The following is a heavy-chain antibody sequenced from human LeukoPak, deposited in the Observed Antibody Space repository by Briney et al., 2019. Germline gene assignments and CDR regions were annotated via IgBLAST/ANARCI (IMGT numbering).Heavy chain of an antibody. Sequence: GESLKISCKGSGYSFTSYWIGWVRQMPGKGLEWMGIIYPGDSDTRYSPSFQGQVTISADKSISTAYLQWSSLKASDTAMYYCARQRCSSTSCYIGNNWFDPWGQGTLVTVSS. CDR3: ARQRCSSTSCYIGNNWFDP. CDR2: IYPGDSDT. V-gene: IGHV5-51*01. J-gene: IGHJ5*02. D-gene: IGHD2-2*02. CDR1: GYSFTSYW.